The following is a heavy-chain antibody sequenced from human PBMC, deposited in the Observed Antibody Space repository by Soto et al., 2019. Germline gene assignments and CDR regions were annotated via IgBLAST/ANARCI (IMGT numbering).Heavy chain of an antibody. Sequence: GGSLRLSCAASGFTFSSYAMSWVRQAPGKGLEWVSAISGSGGSTYYADSVKGRFTISRDNSKNTLYLQMNSLRAEDTAVYYCAKGPYSSGWRDYFDYWGQGTLVTVSS. J-gene: IGHJ4*02. CDR3: AKGPYSSGWRDYFDY. D-gene: IGHD6-19*01. CDR2: ISGSGGST. CDR1: GFTFSSYA. V-gene: IGHV3-23*01.